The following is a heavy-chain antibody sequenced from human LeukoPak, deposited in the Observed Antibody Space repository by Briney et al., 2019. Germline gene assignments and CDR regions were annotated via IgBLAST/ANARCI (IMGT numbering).Heavy chain of an antibody. CDR3: ARAPRCNTNSCNSWFDP. J-gene: IGHJ5*02. D-gene: IGHD2-8*01. V-gene: IGHV1-18*01. CDR1: GDIFTTYG. Sequence: ASVKVSCKASGDIFTTYGIIWVRQAPGQGLEWMGWINVNTKYARKFQGRVILTTDTTTSSAYMELRSLRSDDTAVYYCARAPRCNTNSCNSWFDPWGQGTLVTVSS. CDR2: INVNT.